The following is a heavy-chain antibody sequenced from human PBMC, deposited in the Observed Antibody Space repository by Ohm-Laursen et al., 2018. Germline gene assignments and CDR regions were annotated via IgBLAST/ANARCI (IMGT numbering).Heavy chain of an antibody. CDR1: GFTVSSNY. J-gene: IGHJ3*02. CDR3: ARDLFDYYDSSGLDAFDI. Sequence: SLRLSCSASGFTVSSNYMRWVRQAPGKGLEWGSVIYSGGSTYYADSVKGRFTISRDNSKNTLYLQMNSLRAEDTAVYYCARDLFDYYDSSGLDAFDIWGQGTMVTVSS. V-gene: IGHV3-53*01. D-gene: IGHD3-22*01. CDR2: IYSGGST.